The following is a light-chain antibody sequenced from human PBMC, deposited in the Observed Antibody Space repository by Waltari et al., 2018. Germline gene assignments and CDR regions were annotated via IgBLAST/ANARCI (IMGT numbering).Light chain of an antibody. CDR3: LQRSLWPWT. CDR2: DAS. CDR1: QTVSTY. Sequence: IVLTQSPATLSLSPGERATLSCRASQTVSTYLAWLHQKPGQAPRLLIYDASNRAPGIPARFSGSGSGTDFSLTISILEPEDFAVYYCLQRSLWPWTFGQGTKVAVK. J-gene: IGKJ1*01. V-gene: IGKV3-11*01.